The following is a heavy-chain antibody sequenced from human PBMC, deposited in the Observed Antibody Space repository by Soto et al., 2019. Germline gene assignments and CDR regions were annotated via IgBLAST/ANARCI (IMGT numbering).Heavy chain of an antibody. Sequence: SETLSLTCTVSGGSISSYYWSWIRQPPWKGLEWIGYIYYSGSTNYNPSLKSRVTISVDTSKNQFSLKLSSVTAADTAVYYCARVGGSGYSDGFPYSDYWGQATLVTVSS. J-gene: IGHJ4*02. V-gene: IGHV4-59*01. CDR2: IYYSGST. CDR1: GGSISSYY. CDR3: ARVGGSGYSDGFPYSDY. D-gene: IGHD5-18*01.